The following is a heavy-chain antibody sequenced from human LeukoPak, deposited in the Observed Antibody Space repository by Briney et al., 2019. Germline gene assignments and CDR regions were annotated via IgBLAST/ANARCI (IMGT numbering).Heavy chain of an antibody. CDR2: IYSGGST. J-gene: IGHJ4*02. CDR1: GFTVSSNY. D-gene: IGHD2-2*01. V-gene: IGHV3-53*01. CDR3: ARSLDSQTTSPLL. Sequence: GGSLRLSCAASGFTVSSNYMSWVRQAPGKGLEWVSVIYSGGSTYYAVSVKGRFTISRDNSKNTLYLQMNSLRAEDTAVYYCARSLDSQTTSPLLWGQGTLVTVSS.